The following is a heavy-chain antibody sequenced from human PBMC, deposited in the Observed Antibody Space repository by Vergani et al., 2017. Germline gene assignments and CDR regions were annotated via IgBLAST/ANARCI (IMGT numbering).Heavy chain of an antibody. J-gene: IGHJ6*02. V-gene: IGHV3-30-3*02. Sequence: QVQLVESGGGVVQPGRSLRLSCAASGFTFSSYAMHWVRQAPGKGLEWVAVISYDGSNKYYADSVKGRFTISRDNSKNTLYLQMNSLRAEDTAVYYCAKFSGWLQSPYYYYGMDVWGQGTTVTVSS. CDR1: GFTFSSYA. CDR2: ISYDGSNK. D-gene: IGHD5-24*01. CDR3: AKFSGWLQSPYYYYGMDV.